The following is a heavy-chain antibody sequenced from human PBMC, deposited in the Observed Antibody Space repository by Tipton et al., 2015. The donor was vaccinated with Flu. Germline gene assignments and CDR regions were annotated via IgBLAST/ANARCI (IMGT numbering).Heavy chain of an antibody. CDR2: IRSDETTE. Sequence: SLRLSCAASGFTFRTNGMHWVRQAPGKGLEWVAHIRSDETTEYADSVKGRFTISRDNSKDMLYLQMNSLRAEDTAVFYCAKSGGFDSWNQGAQVIVSS. V-gene: IGHV3-30*02. CDR1: GFTFRTNG. D-gene: IGHD1-26*01. CDR3: AKSGGFDS. J-gene: IGHJ4*02.